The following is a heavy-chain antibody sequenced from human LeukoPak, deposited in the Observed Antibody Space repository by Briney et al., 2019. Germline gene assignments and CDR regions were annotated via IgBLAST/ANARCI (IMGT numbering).Heavy chain of an antibody. CDR1: GFTFSGSA. Sequence: GGSLKLSCAASGFTFSGSAMHWVRQASGKGLEWVGRIRSKANSYATAYAASVKGRFTISRDDSRNTAYLQMNSLKTEDTAVYYCYWRYCSSTSCLLYGMDVWGQGTTVTVSS. D-gene: IGHD2-2*01. J-gene: IGHJ6*02. V-gene: IGHV3-73*01. CDR3: YWRYCSSTSCLLYGMDV. CDR2: IRSKANSYAT.